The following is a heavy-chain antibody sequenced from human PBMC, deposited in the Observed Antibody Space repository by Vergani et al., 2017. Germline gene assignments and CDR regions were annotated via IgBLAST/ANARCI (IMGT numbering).Heavy chain of an antibody. J-gene: IGHJ3*02. CDR3: ARGNFLKYYYGSGSHRPKGAFDI. Sequence: QVQLQQWGAGLLKPSETLSLTCAVYGRSFSGYYWSWIRQPPGKGLEWIGEINHSGSTNYNPSLKSRVTISVDTSKNQFSLKLSSVTAADTAVYYCARGNFLKYYYGSGSHRPKGAFDIWGQGTMVTVSS. V-gene: IGHV4-34*01. D-gene: IGHD3-10*01. CDR2: INHSGST. CDR1: GRSFSGYY.